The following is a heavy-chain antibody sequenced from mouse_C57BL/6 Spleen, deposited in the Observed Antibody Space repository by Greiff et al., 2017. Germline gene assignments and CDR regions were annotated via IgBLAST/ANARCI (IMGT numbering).Heavy chain of an antibody. CDR1: GFNIKDDY. CDR3: TTYYGSSYGFAY. CDR2: IDPENGDT. J-gene: IGHJ3*01. Sequence: EVKLMESGAELVRPGASVKLSCTASGFNIKDDYMHWVKQRPEQGLAWIGWIDPENGDTEYASKFQGKATITADTSSNTAYLQLSSLTSEDTAVYYCTTYYGSSYGFAYWGQGTLVTVSA. V-gene: IGHV14-4*01. D-gene: IGHD1-1*01.